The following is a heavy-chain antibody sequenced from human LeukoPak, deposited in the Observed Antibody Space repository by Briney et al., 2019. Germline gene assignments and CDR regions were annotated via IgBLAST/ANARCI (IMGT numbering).Heavy chain of an antibody. CDR1: GLIFSRYW. J-gene: IGHJ4*02. CDR3: ARGQGWDLGVAPNVDN. D-gene: IGHD1-26*01. Sequence: GGSLRLSCEVSGLIFSRYWMHWVRQAPGKGLVWVARIDSDGGGTGYAAYVKGRLTMSRDNAKDTLYLQMNSLRAEDTAVYSCARGQGWDLGVAPNVDNWGQGTLVTVSS. CDR2: IDSDGGGT. V-gene: IGHV3-74*01.